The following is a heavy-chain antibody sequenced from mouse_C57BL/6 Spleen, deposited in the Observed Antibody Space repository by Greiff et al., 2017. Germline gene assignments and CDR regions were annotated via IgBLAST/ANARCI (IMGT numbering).Heavy chain of an antibody. CDR3: ARREGIINTGDFDY. CDR2: IHPNSGST. CDR1: GYTFTSYW. J-gene: IGHJ2*01. V-gene: IGHV1-64*01. Sequence: QVQLQQSGAELVKPGASVKLSCKASGYTFTSYWMHWVKQRPGQGLEWIGLIHPNSGSTNYNEKFKGKATLTVAKSSRNAYMQLTILNSEDSAVSYCARREGIINTGDFDYWGQGTTLTVSA. D-gene: IGHD1-1*01.